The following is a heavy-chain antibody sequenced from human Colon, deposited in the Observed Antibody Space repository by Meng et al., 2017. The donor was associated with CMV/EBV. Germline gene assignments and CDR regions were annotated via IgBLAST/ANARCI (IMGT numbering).Heavy chain of an antibody. Sequence: GESLKISCEASGFTLSDFAMHWVRQAPGKGLEWVAFIRYDGSNKYYADSVKGRFTISRDNSKNTLYLQMNSLRAEDTAVYYCAKDRITIFGVATQDYFDYWGQGTLVTVSS. D-gene: IGHD3-3*01. CDR3: AKDRITIFGVATQDYFDY. CDR1: GFTLSDFA. V-gene: IGHV3-30*02. CDR2: IRYDGSNK. J-gene: IGHJ4*02.